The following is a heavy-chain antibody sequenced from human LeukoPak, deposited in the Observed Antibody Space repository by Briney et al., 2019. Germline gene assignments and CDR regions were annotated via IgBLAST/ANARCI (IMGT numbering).Heavy chain of an antibody. CDR3: ARAGYYDSSGYYDY. D-gene: IGHD3-22*01. J-gene: IGHJ4*02. V-gene: IGHV1-18*01. Sequence: ASVKVSCKASGSTFTSYGISWVRQAPGQGLEWMGWISAYNGNTNYAQKLQGRVTMTTDTSTSTAYMELRSLRSDDTAVYYCARAGYYDSSGYYDYWGQGTLVTVSS. CDR1: GSTFTSYG. CDR2: ISAYNGNT.